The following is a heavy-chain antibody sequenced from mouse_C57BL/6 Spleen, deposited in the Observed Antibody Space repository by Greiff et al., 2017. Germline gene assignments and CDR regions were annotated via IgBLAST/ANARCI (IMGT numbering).Heavy chain of an antibody. Sequence: QVQLQQPGAELVRPGSSVKLSCKASGYTFTSYWMAWVKQRPGQGLEWIGNIYPSDSGTHYNQKFKDKATLTVDKSSSTAYMQLSSLTSEDSAVYYCAGSGYYSDYWGQGTTLTVSS. V-gene: IGHV1-61*01. CDR2: IYPSDSGT. J-gene: IGHJ2*01. D-gene: IGHD3-1*01. CDR1: GYTFTSYW. CDR3: AGSGYYSDY.